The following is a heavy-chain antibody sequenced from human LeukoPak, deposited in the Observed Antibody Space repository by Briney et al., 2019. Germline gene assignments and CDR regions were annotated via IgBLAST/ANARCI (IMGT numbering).Heavy chain of an antibody. CDR1: GGSISSSSYY. CDR2: IYYSGST. V-gene: IGHV4-39*07. CDR3: ARGVRGPYGMDV. Sequence: SETLSLTCTVSGGSISSSSYYWGWIRQPPGKGLEWIGSIYYSGSTYYNPSLKSRVTISVDTSKNQFSLKLSSVTAADTAVYYCARGVRGPYGMDVWGQGTTVTVSS. J-gene: IGHJ6*02. D-gene: IGHD3-10*02.